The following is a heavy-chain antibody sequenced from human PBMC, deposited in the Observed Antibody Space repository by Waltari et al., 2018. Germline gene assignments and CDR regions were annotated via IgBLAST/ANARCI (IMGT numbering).Heavy chain of an antibody. J-gene: IGHJ3*02. CDR3: ARFLIAVAGTFAFDI. CDR2: IYHSGST. CDR1: GGSISSSNW. D-gene: IGHD6-19*01. V-gene: IGHV4-4*02. Sequence: QVQLQESGPGLVKPSGTLSLTCAVSGGSISSSNWWSWVRQPPGKGLEWIGEIYHSGSTNYNPSLKSQVTISVDKSKNQFSLKLSSVTAADTAVYYCARFLIAVAGTFAFDIWGQGTMVTVSS.